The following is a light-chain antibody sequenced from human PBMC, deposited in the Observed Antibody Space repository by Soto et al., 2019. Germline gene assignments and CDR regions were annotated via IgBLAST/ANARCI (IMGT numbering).Light chain of an antibody. Sequence: EIVLTQSPGTLSLSPGERATLSCRASQSVSSSYLAWYRHKPDQAPRLLISGASSRATGIPVRFSGSVSGTDFTLTISRLEPEDFAVYSCQQYGSSPFAFGRGTKVDIK. CDR1: QSVSSSY. J-gene: IGKJ3*01. V-gene: IGKV3-20*01. CDR2: GAS. CDR3: QQYGSSPFA.